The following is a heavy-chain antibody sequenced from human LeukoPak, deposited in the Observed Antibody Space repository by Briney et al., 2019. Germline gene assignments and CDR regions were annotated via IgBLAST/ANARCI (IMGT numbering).Heavy chain of an antibody. D-gene: IGHD4-11*01. J-gene: IGHJ4*02. CDR3: ARDWGLEGIDYSFDY. CDR2: INWNGGST. CDR1: GFTFDDYA. V-gene: IGHV3-20*04. Sequence: GGSLRLSCAASGFTFDDYAMSWVRQAPGKGLEWVSGINWNGGSTGYADSVKGRFTISRDNAKNSLYVQMNSLRAEDTALYYCARDWGLEGIDYSFDYWGQGTLVTVSS.